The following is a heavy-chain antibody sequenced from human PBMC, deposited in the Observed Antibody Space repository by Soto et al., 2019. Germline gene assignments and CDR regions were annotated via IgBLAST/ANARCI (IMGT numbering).Heavy chain of an antibody. D-gene: IGHD4-17*01. CDR3: ARRLYGDYDY. CDR1: GYTFTSYG. V-gene: IGHV1-18*04. J-gene: IGHJ4*02. CDR2: ISAYNGNT. Sequence: ASVKVSCKASGYTFTSYGISWVRQAPGQGLEWMGWISAYNGNTNYAQKLQDRVTLTTDTSTSTAYMELRSLRSDDPAVYYCARRLYGDYDYWGQGTLVTVSS.